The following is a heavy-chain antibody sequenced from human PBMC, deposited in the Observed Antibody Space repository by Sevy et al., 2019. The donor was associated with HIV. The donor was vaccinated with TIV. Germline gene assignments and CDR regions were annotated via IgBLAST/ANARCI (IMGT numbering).Heavy chain of an antibody. CDR2: ISGSGRYT. J-gene: IGHJ6*02. CDR3: AKGFCSGGTCPRDYYYYGMDV. Sequence: GGSLRLSCAASEFTFSSYAMSWVRQAPGKGLEWVSSISGSGRYTYYGDSVEGRSTISRDNSKNTLYVQMNSLRAEDTAVYYCAKGFCSGGTCPRDYYYYGMDVWGQGTTVTVSS. D-gene: IGHD2-15*01. CDR1: EFTFSSYA. V-gene: IGHV3-23*02.